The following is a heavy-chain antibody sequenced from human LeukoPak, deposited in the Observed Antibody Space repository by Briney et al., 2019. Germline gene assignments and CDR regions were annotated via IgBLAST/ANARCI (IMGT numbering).Heavy chain of an antibody. Sequence: SETLSLTCTVSGGSISSSSYYWGWIRQPPGKGLEWIGSIYYSGSTYYNPSLKSRVTISVDTSKNQFSLKLSSVTAADTAVYYCARDVPMYSGSHLYYYMDVWGKGTTVTVSS. CDR2: IYYSGST. CDR1: GGSISSSSYY. J-gene: IGHJ6*03. CDR3: ARDVPMYSGSHLYYYMDV. V-gene: IGHV4-39*07. D-gene: IGHD1-26*01.